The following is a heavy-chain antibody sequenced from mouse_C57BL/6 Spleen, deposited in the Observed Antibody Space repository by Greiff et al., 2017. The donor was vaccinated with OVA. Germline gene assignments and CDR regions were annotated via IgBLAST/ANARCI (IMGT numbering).Heavy chain of an antibody. D-gene: IGHD1-1*01. CDR3: ARGYDYGSSYPFAY. Sequence: QVQLQQPGAEPVMPGASVKLFCQASGYPFTSYWMHWVKQKPGQGLEWIGEIDPSDSYTNYNEKFKGKSTLTVDKSSSTAYMQLSSLTSEDAAVYYCARGYDYGSSYPFAYWGQGTLVTVSA. V-gene: IGHV1-69*01. J-gene: IGHJ3*01. CDR2: IDPSDSYT. CDR1: GYPFTSYW.